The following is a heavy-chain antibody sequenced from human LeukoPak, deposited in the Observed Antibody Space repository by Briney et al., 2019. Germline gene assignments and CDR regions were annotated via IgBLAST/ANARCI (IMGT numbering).Heavy chain of an antibody. CDR3: ASGVPAAIY. D-gene: IGHD2-2*01. CDR2: IWSDGSSQ. V-gene: IGHV3-33*01. Sequence: GSLRLSCVASGFPFSNYFMHWVRPAPGRGLDWVALIWSDGSSQYYADSVKGRFTISRDNSKNTLYLQMNGLRAEDTAVYYCASGVPAAIYWGQGTLVTVSS. CDR1: GFPFSNYF. J-gene: IGHJ4*02.